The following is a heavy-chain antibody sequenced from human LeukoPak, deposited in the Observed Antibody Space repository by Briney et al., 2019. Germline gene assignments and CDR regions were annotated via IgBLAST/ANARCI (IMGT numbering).Heavy chain of an antibody. CDR2: IRYDGSNK. J-gene: IGHJ4*02. V-gene: IGHV3-30*02. CDR3: ARDHYYFDSSGYPIGY. Sequence: GGSLRLSCAASGFTFSSYGMHWVRQAPGKGLEWVAFIRYDGSNKYYADSVKGRFTISRDNAKNSLYLQMNSLRAEDTALYYCARDHYYFDSSGYPIGYWGQGTLVTVSS. D-gene: IGHD3-22*01. CDR1: GFTFSSYG.